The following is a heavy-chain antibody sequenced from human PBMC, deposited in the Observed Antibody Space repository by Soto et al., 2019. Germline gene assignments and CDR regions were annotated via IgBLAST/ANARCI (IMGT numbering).Heavy chain of an antibody. J-gene: IGHJ6*02. CDR2: IWYDGSNK. Sequence: QVQLVESGGGVVQPGRSLRLSCAASGFTFSRYGMHWVRQAPGKGLEWVAVIWYDGSNKYYADSVKGRFTISRDNSKNTLYLQMNSLRAEDTAVYYCARGYCYYYYGMDVWGQGTTVTVSS. CDR3: ARGYCYYYYGMDV. CDR1: GFTFSRYG. V-gene: IGHV3-33*01. D-gene: IGHD2-8*02.